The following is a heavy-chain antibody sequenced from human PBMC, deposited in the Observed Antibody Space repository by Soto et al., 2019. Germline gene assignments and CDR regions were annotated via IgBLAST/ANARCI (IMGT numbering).Heavy chain of an antibody. CDR2: ISGSGGST. J-gene: IGHJ4*02. D-gene: IGHD6-19*01. CDR3: AKGHMSYSSGWYYFDY. Sequence: GGSLRLSCAASGFTFSSYAMSWVRQAPGKGLEWVSAISGSGGSTYYADSVKGRFTISRDNSKNTLYLQMNSLRAEDTAVYYCAKGHMSYSSGWYYFDYWGQGTLVTVAS. V-gene: IGHV3-23*01. CDR1: GFTFSSYA.